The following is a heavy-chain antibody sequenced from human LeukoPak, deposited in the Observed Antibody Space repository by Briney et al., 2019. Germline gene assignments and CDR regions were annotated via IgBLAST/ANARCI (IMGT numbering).Heavy chain of an antibody. D-gene: IGHD2-2*01. CDR1: GGSISSYY. J-gene: IGHJ3*02. CDR3: ARRYCSSTNCHDAFDI. V-gene: IGHV4-59*08. Sequence: SETLSLTCTVSGGSISSYYWSWIRQPPGKGLEWIGSICYSGSTNYNPSLKSRVTISVDTSKNQFSLKLNSVTAADTAVYYCARRYCSSTNCHDAFDIWGQGTMVTVSS. CDR2: ICYSGST.